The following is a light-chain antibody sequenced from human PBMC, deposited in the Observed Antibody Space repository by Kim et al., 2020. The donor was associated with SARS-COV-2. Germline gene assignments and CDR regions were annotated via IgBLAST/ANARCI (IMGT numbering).Light chain of an antibody. CDR3: QQRTNWLVT. V-gene: IGKV3-11*01. J-gene: IGKJ5*01. Sequence: LSPGNTATLSGRASEPVSSFLAWYQQKPGPSPSLLVYDASNRAAGIPARFSGSGSGTDFTLTISSVEPEDFAVYYCQQRTNWLVTFGQGTRLEIK. CDR2: DAS. CDR1: EPVSSF.